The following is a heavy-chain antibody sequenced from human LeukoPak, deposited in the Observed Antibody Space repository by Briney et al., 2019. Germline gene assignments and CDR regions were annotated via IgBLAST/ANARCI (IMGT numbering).Heavy chain of an antibody. CDR1: GYTFTSYG. V-gene: IGHV1-18*01. D-gene: IGHD2-15*01. CDR2: ISAYNGNT. CDR3: ARRWKICSGGSCYDAFDI. J-gene: IGHJ3*02. Sequence: GASVKVSCKASGYTFTSYGISWVRQAPGQGLEWMGWISAYNGNTNYAQKLQGRVTMTTDTSTSTAYMELRSLRSDDTAVYYCARRWKICSGGSCYDAFDIWGQGTMVTVSS.